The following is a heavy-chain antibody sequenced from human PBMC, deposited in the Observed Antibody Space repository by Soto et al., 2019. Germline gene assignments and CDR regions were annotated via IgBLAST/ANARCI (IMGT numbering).Heavy chain of an antibody. CDR2: MNPNSGNT. D-gene: IGHD2-2*01. V-gene: IGHV1-8*01. J-gene: IGHJ6*02. CDR1: GYTFTSYD. CDR3: ARAYCSSTSCYLGYGMDV. Sequence: ASVKVSCKASGYTFTSYDINGVRQATGQGXEWMGWMNPNSGNTGYAQKFQGRVTMTRNTSISTAYMELSSLRSEDTAVYYCARAYCSSTSCYLGYGMDVWGQGTTVTVSS.